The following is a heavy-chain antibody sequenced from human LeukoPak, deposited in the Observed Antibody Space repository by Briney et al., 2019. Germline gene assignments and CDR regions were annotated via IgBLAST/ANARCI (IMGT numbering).Heavy chain of an antibody. J-gene: IGHJ5*02. CDR2: IYPGESDT. Sequence: GESLKVSCKGSGYSFTSYWIGWVRQMPGKGLEWMGIIYPGESDTRYSPSVQGQVTIPADKSISTAYLQWSSLKASDTAMYYCARVLNWNDEGDWFDPWGQGTLVTVSS. CDR1: GYSFTSYW. V-gene: IGHV5-51*01. CDR3: ARVLNWNDEGDWFDP. D-gene: IGHD1-1*01.